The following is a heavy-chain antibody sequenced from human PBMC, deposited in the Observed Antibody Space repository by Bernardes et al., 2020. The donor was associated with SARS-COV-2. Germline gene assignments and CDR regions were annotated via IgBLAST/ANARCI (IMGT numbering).Heavy chain of an antibody. D-gene: IGHD3-10*01. CDR2: ISSSSSYI. Sequence: GGSLRLSCAASGFTFSSYSMNWVRQAPGKGLEWVSSISSSSSYIYYADSVKGRFTISRDNAKNSLYLQMNSLRAEDTAVYYCAREPLYMVRGVIITGGMDVWGQGTTVTVSS. V-gene: IGHV3-21*01. CDR1: GFTFSSYS. J-gene: IGHJ6*02. CDR3: AREPLYMVRGVIITGGMDV.